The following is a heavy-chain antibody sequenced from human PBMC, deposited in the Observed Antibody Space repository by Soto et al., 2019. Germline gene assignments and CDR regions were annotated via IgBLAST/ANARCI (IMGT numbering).Heavy chain of an antibody. CDR3: ARAGRIYCSSTSCSRGRYYGMDV. D-gene: IGHD2-2*01. CDR1: GGSFSGYY. Sequence: ASETLSLTCAVYGGSFSGYYWSWIRQPPGKGLEWIGEINHSGSTNYNPSLKSRVTISVDTSKNQFSLKLSSVTAADTAVYYCARAGRIYCSSTSCSRGRYYGMDVWGQGTTVTVSS. CDR2: INHSGST. J-gene: IGHJ6*02. V-gene: IGHV4-34*01.